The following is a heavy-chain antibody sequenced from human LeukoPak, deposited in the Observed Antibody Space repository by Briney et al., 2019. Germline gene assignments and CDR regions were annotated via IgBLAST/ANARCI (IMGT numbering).Heavy chain of an antibody. CDR1: GFTFSSYA. Sequence: KPGGSLRLSCAASGFTFSSYAMSWVRQAPGKGLEWVSAISGSGGSTYYADSVKGRFTISRDNSKNTLYLQMNSLRAEDTAVYYCAKGHPSWFFGVETLQTLYYGMDVWGQGTTVTVSS. J-gene: IGHJ6*02. V-gene: IGHV3-23*01. D-gene: IGHD3-3*01. CDR2: ISGSGGST. CDR3: AKGHPSWFFGVETLQTLYYGMDV.